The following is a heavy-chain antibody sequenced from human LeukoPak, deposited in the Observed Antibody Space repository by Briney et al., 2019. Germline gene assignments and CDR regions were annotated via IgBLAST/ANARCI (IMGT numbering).Heavy chain of an antibody. J-gene: IGHJ3*02. CDR3: AKGKGSMIVVSDAFDI. V-gene: IGHV3-23*01. Sequence: GGSLRLSCAAPEFTFSTYAMSGVRRAPGKGLEWVSAIIGSGGSTYYADSVKGRFTISRDNSKNTLYLQMNSLRAEDTAVYYCAKGKGSMIVVSDAFDIWGQGTMVTVSS. D-gene: IGHD3-22*01. CDR2: IIGSGGST. CDR1: EFTFSTYA.